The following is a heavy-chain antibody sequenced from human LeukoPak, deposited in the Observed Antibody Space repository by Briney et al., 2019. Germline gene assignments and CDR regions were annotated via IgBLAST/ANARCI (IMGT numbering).Heavy chain of an antibody. V-gene: IGHV4-4*09. CDR2: IYTSGST. CDR1: GGSISSYY. Sequence: SQTLSLTCTVSGGSISSYYWSWIRQPPGKGLEWIGYIYTSGSTNYNTSLKSRVTISVDTSKNQFSLKLSSVTAADKAVYYCARHTSHCSSTSCYWGPIDYWGQGTLVTVSS. CDR3: ARHTSHCSSTSCYWGPIDY. J-gene: IGHJ4*02. D-gene: IGHD2-2*01.